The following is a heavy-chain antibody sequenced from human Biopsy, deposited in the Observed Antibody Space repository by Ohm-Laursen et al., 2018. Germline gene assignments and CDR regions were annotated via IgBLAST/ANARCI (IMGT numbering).Heavy chain of an antibody. V-gene: IGHV3-33*01. D-gene: IGHD5-18*01. CDR3: ARDPRDTALGIFDY. CDR1: GFTLTKHG. J-gene: IGHJ4*02. Sequence: SLRLSCSASGFTLTKHGMHWVRQAPGKGLEWVAVIWSDETNKHYADSVKGRFTISRDNSKNMLYLQMNTLRDADTAVYYCARDPRDTALGIFDYWGLGTLVTVSS. CDR2: IWSDETNK.